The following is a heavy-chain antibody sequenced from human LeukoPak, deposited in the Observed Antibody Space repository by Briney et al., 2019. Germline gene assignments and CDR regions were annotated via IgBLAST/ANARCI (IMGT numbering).Heavy chain of an antibody. J-gene: IGHJ4*02. CDR2: IIPIFGTA. CDR3: ARGGYYGSGSSPIDY. CDR1: GGTFSSYA. V-gene: IGHV1-69*13. D-gene: IGHD3-10*01. Sequence: SVKVSCKASGGTFSSYAISWVRQAPGQGLEWMGGIIPIFGTANYAQKFQGRVTITADESTSTAYMELSSLRSEDTAVYYCARGGYYGSGSSPIDYWGQGTLVTVSS.